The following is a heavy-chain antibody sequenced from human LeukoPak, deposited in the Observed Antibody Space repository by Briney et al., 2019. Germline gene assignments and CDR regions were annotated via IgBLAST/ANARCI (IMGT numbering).Heavy chain of an antibody. Sequence: PSATLSLTCSVSGGSISSGDYYWSWIRQPAGKGLEWIGHIYTNAITYYNPSLKSRVTISVDKSKNQLSLKLTSVTAADTAVYYCASDSGGRRDAFNIWGQGTMVTVSS. CDR1: GGSISSGDYY. D-gene: IGHD2-8*02. J-gene: IGHJ3*02. CDR2: IYTNAIT. V-gene: IGHV4-61*09. CDR3: ASDSGGRRDAFNI.